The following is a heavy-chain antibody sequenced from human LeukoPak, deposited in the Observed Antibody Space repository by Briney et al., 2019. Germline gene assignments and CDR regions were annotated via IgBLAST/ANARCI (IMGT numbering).Heavy chain of an antibody. V-gene: IGHV3-49*03. J-gene: IGHJ3*02. D-gene: IGHD1-26*01. CDR3: TRDPIDDAFDI. CDR1: GFTFGDYA. Sequence: GGSLRLSCTASGFTFGDYAMSWFRQAPGKGLEWVGFIRSKAYGGTTEYAASVKGRFTISRDDSKSIAYLQMNSLKTEDTAVYYCTRDPIDDAFDIWGQGTMVTVSS. CDR2: IRSKAYGGTT.